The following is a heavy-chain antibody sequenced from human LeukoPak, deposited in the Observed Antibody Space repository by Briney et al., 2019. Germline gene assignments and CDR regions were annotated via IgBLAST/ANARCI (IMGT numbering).Heavy chain of an antibody. CDR3: ARAQGSSGWYRLASYYYYGMDV. D-gene: IGHD6-19*01. J-gene: IGHJ6*02. CDR1: GFTFSSYG. CDR2: IWYDGSNK. V-gene: IGHV3-33*01. Sequence: PGGSLRLSCAASGFTFSSYGMHWGRQAPGKGLEWVAVIWYDGSNKYYADSVKGRFTISRDNSKNTLYLQMNSLRAEDTAVYYCARAQGSSGWYRLASYYYYGMDVWGQGTTVTVSS.